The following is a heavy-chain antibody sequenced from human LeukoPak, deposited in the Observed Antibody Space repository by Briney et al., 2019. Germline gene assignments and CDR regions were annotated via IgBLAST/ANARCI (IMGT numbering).Heavy chain of an antibody. CDR2: IYTSGST. Sequence: SETLSLTCTVSGGSISSYYWSWFRQPAGKGLEWIGRIYTSGSTNYNPSLKSRVTMSVDTSKNQFSLKLSSVTAADTAVYYCAREQNTIFGVVSFEYWGQGTLVTVSS. V-gene: IGHV4-4*07. CDR1: GGSISSYY. J-gene: IGHJ4*02. D-gene: IGHD3-3*01. CDR3: AREQNTIFGVVSFEY.